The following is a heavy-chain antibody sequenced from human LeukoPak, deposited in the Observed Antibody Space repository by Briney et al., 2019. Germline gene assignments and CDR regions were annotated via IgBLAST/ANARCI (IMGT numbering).Heavy chain of an antibody. CDR3: AKYNADWGCLDP. Sequence: GGSLRLSCAASGFTFSSYAMSWVRQAPGKGLEWVSAISGSGGSTYYADSVKGRFTISRDNAKNSLYLQMNSLRAEDTAVYYCAKYNADWGCLDPWGQGTLVTVSS. V-gene: IGHV3-23*01. CDR1: GFTFSSYA. J-gene: IGHJ5*02. D-gene: IGHD3-9*01. CDR2: ISGSGGST.